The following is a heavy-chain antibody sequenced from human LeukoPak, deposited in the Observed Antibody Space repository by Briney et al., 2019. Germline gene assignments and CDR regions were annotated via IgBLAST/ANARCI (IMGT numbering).Heavy chain of an antibody. D-gene: IGHD3-22*01. CDR3: AGTNYYDSSGYYSSFDY. Sequence: GGSLRLSCAASGFTFSSHGMSWVRQAPGKGLEWVSTISGSGDYTYYADSVKGRFTISRDNSKNTLYLQMNSLRAEDTAVYYCAGTNYYDSSGYYSSFDYWGQGTLVTVSS. J-gene: IGHJ4*02. V-gene: IGHV3-23*01. CDR2: ISGSGDYT. CDR1: GFTFSSHG.